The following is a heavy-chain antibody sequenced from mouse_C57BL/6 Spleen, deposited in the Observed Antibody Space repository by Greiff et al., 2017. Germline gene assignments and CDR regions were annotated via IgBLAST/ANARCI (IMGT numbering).Heavy chain of an antibody. V-gene: IGHV1-59*01. CDR1: GYTFTSYW. CDR3: ARGPTDYAMDY. Sequence: QVQLKQPGAELVRPGTSVKLSCKASGYTFTSYWMHWVKQRPGQGLEWIGVIDPSDSYTYYNQKFKGKATLTVDTSSSTAYMQLSSLTSEDSAVFCYARGPTDYAMDYWGQGTSVTVSS. J-gene: IGHJ4*01. CDR2: IDPSDSYT. D-gene: IGHD1-1*01.